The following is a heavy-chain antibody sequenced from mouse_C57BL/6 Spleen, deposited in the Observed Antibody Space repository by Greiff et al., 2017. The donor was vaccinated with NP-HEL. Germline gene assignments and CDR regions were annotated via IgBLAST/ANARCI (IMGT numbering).Heavy chain of an antibody. CDR2: IYPGSGCT. CDR1: GYTFTSYW. Sequence: VQLQQPGAELVKPGASVKMSCKASGYTFTSYWLTWVKQRPGQGLEWIGDIYPGSGCTNYHEKFKSKATLTVDASSSTADMQLSSLASEDSAVYYCARWTGSWFAYWGQGTLVTVSA. CDR3: ARWTGSWFAY. V-gene: IGHV1-55*01. D-gene: IGHD4-1*01. J-gene: IGHJ3*01.